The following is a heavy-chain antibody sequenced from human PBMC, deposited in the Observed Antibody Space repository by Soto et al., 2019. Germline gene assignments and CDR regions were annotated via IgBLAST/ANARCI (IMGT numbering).Heavy chain of an antibody. CDR2: IGTAGDT. CDR3: ARGRTGWYFGY. J-gene: IGHJ4*02. V-gene: IGHV3-13*01. D-gene: IGHD6-19*01. Sequence: GGSLRLSCAASGFTFSSYDMHWVRQATGKGLEWVSAIGTAGDTYYPGSVKGRFTISRENAKNSLYLQMNSLRAGDTAVYYCARGRTGWYFGYWGQGTLVTRLL. CDR1: GFTFSSYD.